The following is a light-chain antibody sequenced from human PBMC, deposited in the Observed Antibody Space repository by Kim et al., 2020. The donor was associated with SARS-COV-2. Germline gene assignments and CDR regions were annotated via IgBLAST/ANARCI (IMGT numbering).Light chain of an antibody. J-gene: IGKJ4*01. Sequence: SPGERATLSCRASQSVNSNYLAWYQQKPGQAPRLLIHGASSRATGIPDRFSGSGSGTDFTLIISRLEPEDFAIYYCQQYGRAPLTFGGGTKVDIK. CDR2: GAS. CDR3: QQYGRAPLT. V-gene: IGKV3-20*01. CDR1: QSVNSNY.